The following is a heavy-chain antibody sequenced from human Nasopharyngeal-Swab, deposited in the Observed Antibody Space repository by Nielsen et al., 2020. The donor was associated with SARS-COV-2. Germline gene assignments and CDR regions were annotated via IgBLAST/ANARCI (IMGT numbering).Heavy chain of an antibody. D-gene: IGHD6-13*01. CDR1: GFTFSSYG. CDR2: IWYDGSNK. J-gene: IGHJ4*02. Sequence: GESLKISCAASGFTFSSYGMPWVRQAPGKGLEWVAVIWYDGSNKYYADPVKGRFTISRDNSKNTLYLQMNSLRAEDTAVYYCARGGSSSWYYFDYWGQGTLVTVSS. CDR3: ARGGSSSWYYFDY. V-gene: IGHV3-33*01.